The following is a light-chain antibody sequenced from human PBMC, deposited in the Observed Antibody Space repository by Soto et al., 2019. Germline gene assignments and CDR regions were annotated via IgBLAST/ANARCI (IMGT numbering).Light chain of an antibody. CDR3: GTWDSGLSAGPV. CDR1: NSNIGNNY. J-gene: IGLJ3*02. Sequence: QSVLTQPPSVSAAPGQKVTISCSGSNSNIGNNYVPWYQQLPGTAPKLLIYDDDQRPSGIPDRFSGSKSGASATLDITGLQTGDEADYYCGTWDSGLSAGPVFGGGTKLTVL. V-gene: IGLV1-51*01. CDR2: DDD.